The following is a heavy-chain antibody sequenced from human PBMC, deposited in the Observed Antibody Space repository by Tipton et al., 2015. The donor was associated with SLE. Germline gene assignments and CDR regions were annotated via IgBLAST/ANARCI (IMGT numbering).Heavy chain of an antibody. CDR1: IFGLSDFW. V-gene: IGHV3-7*01. D-gene: IGHD1-1*01. J-gene: IGHJ4*02. CDR2: IKGDESGT. CDR3: AKDGSNWNLDY. Sequence: SLRLSCAASIFGLSDFWMTWVRQAPGKGLEWVATIKGDESGTFYVDSVKGRFTTSRDSSTSTVYLQMNSLRIEDTAVYYCAKDGSNWNLDYWGLGTLVTVSS.